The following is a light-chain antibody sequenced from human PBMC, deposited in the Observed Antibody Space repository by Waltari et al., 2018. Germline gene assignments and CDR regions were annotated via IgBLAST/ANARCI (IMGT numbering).Light chain of an antibody. J-gene: IGKJ4*01. CDR1: QSVHTN. CDR3: QQYNNWPPT. V-gene: IGKV3-15*01. CDR2: GAS. Sequence: EILMTQSPGTLSVSPGGRATFSSSASQSVHTNLAWYQQKPGQAPRLLIYGASARATGIPARFSGSGSGTEFTLTISSMQSEDFAIYSCQQYNNWPPTFGGGTKVEIK.